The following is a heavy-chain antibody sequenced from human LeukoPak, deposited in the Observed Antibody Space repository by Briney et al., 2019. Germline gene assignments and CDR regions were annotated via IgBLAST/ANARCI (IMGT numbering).Heavy chain of an antibody. Sequence: SGGFLRLSCAASGFTFSSYGMHWVRQAPGKGLEWVAVISYDGSNKYYADSVKGRFTISRDNSKNTLYLQMNSLRVEDTAVYYCAKDRDQRTQFYYYYYGMDVWGQGTTVTVSS. CDR3: AKDRDQRTQFYYYYYGMDV. D-gene: IGHD2-2*01. CDR1: GFTFSSYG. V-gene: IGHV3-30*18. CDR2: ISYDGSNK. J-gene: IGHJ6*02.